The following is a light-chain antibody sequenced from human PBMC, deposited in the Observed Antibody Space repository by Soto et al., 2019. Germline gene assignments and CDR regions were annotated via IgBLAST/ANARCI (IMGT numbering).Light chain of an antibody. CDR3: QQSYNTPPT. CDR1: QRISSY. Sequence: DIQMTQSPSSLSASVGDRVTITCRASQRISSYLNWYQQKPGKAPKLLIYAASSLQSGVPSRFSGSGSGTDFTLTISSLQPEDFATYYCQQSYNTPPTFGQGTKLEIK. J-gene: IGKJ2*01. V-gene: IGKV1-39*01. CDR2: AAS.